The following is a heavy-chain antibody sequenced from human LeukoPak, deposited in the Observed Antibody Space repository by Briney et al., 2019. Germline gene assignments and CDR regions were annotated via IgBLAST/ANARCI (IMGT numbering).Heavy chain of an antibody. V-gene: IGHV4-59*11. CDR2: IYYSGST. Sequence: KPSETLSLTCTVSGGSISSHYWSWIRQPPGKGLEWIGYIYYSGSTNYNPSLKSRATISVDTSKNHFSLRLSSMCAADTALYYCARVGGTTTRYFDYWGQGTLVTVSS. D-gene: IGHD1-1*01. CDR1: GGSISSHY. J-gene: IGHJ4*02. CDR3: ARVGGTTTRYFDY.